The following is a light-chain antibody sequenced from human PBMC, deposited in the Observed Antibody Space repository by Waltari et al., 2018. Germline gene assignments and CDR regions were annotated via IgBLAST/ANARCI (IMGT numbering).Light chain of an antibody. CDR3: QQRST. Sequence: EIVLTQSPATLSLSPGERATLSCRASESLTRDLAWYQHKPGRAPRLLLYDTSNRATGIPARFSGSGSGADFTLIISSLEPEDFGVYYCQQRSTFGQGTKLEIK. J-gene: IGKJ2*01. CDR1: ESLTRD. CDR2: DTS. V-gene: IGKV3-11*01.